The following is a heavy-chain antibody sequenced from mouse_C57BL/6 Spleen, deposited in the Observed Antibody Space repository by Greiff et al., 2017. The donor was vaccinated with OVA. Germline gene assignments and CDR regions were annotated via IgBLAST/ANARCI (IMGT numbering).Heavy chain of an antibody. D-gene: IGHD2-4*01. J-gene: IGHJ2*01. CDR3: ARYDYDGYYFDY. CDR2: ISGGGGNT. V-gene: IGHV5-9*01. Sequence: DVQLVESGGGLVKPGGSLKLSCAASGFTFSSYTMSWVRQTPEKRLEWVATISGGGGNTYYPDSVKGRFTISRDNAKNTLYLQMSSLRSEDTALYYCARYDYDGYYFDYWGQGTTLTVSS. CDR1: GFTFSSYT.